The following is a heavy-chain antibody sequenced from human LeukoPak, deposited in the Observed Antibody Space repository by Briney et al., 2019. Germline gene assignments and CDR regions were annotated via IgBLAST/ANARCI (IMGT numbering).Heavy chain of an antibody. J-gene: IGHJ4*02. D-gene: IGHD3-10*01. CDR1: GGSISSYY. CDR2: IYYSGST. CDR3: ARYRGWSGESHFDY. V-gene: IGHV4-59*01. Sequence: SETLSLTCTVSGGSISSYYWSWIRQPPGKGLEWIGYIYYSGSTNYNPSLKSRVTISVDTSKNQFSLKLSSVTAADTAVYYCARYRGWSGESHFDYWGQGILVTVSS.